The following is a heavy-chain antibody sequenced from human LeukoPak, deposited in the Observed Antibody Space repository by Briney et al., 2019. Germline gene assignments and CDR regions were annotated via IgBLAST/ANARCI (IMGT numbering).Heavy chain of an antibody. Sequence: ESGPTLVKPTQTLTLTCTFSGFSLSTSGVGVGWIRQPPGKALEWLALIYWDDDKRYSPSLKSRLTITKDTSKNQVVLTMTNMDPVDTATYYCAHRSYYDSSGFFDYWGQGTLVTVSS. CDR3: AHRSYYDSSGFFDY. V-gene: IGHV2-5*02. CDR2: IYWDDDK. CDR1: GFSLSTSGVG. J-gene: IGHJ4*02. D-gene: IGHD3-22*01.